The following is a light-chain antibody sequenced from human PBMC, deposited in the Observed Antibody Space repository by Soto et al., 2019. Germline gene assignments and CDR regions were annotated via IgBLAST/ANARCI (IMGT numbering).Light chain of an antibody. CDR1: QGIRND. CDR2: DAS. CDR3: QQCNSYSSTWT. J-gene: IGKJ1*01. V-gene: IGKV1-13*02. Sequence: AIQLTQSPSSLSASVGDRVTITCRASQGIRNDLGWYQQKPGKAPKLLIYDASSLESGVPSRFSGSGSGTEFTLTISSLQPDDFATYYCQQCNSYSSTWTFGQGTKVEI.